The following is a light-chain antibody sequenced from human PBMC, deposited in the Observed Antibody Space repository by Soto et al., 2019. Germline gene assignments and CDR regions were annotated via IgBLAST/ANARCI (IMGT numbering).Light chain of an antibody. CDR1: SSDVGGYNY. V-gene: IGLV2-14*01. Sequence: QSALTQPASVSGSPGQSITISCTGTSSDVGGYNYVSWYQQHPGKAPKLMIYDVSNRPSGVSNRFSGSKSGNTASLTISGLQAEDEADCSSYTSSSTLLYGFGTGTKLTVL. CDR2: DVS. J-gene: IGLJ1*01. CDR3: SSYTSSSTLLYG.